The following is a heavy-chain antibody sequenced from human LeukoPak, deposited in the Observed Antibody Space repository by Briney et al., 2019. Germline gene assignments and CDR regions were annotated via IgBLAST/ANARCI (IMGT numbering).Heavy chain of an antibody. CDR2: INPNSGGT. V-gene: IGHV1-2*02. Sequence: GASVKVSCKASGYTFTSYSMHWVRQAPGQGLEWMGWINPNSGGTNYAQKFQGRVTMTRDTSISTAYMELSRLRSDDTAMYYCARENPGYYVSGSYLGDWGQGTLVTVSS. J-gene: IGHJ4*02. CDR3: ARENPGYYVSGSYLGD. D-gene: IGHD3-10*01. CDR1: GYTFTSYS.